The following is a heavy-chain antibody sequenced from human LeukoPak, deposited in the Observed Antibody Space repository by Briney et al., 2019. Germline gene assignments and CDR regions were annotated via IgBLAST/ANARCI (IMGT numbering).Heavy chain of an antibody. CDR3: AKDWIQFNRVFDCFDS. Sequence: GGSLRLSCATSGFPFETNARSWVRQAPGKGLEWVATIGNTETFYADSVTGRFTISRDNSKNTVNLQMNRLRVEDTAIYYCAKDWIQFNRVFDCFDSWGQGTLVTVSS. J-gene: IGHJ4*02. CDR1: GFPFETNA. CDR2: IGNTET. D-gene: IGHD5-18*01. V-gene: IGHV3-23*01.